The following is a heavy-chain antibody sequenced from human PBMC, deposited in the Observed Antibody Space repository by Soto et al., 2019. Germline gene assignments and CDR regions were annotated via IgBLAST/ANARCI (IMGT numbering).Heavy chain of an antibody. CDR1: GGTFSSYA. CDR2: IIPIFGTA. V-gene: IGHV1-69*01. D-gene: IGHD6-6*01. Sequence: QVQLVQSGAEVKKPGSSVKVSCKASGGTFSSYAISWVRQAPGQGLEWMGGIIPIFGTANYAQKFQGRVTITADESTSTAYMERSSLRSEDTAVYYCARVIAARPLGDYYGMDVWGQGTTVTVSS. CDR3: ARVIAARPLGDYYGMDV. J-gene: IGHJ6*02.